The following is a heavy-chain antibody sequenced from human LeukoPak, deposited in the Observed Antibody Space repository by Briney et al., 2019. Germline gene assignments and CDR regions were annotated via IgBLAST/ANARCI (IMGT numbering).Heavy chain of an antibody. CDR3: ASSGSYFQFDY. Sequence: QTGGSLRLSCAASGFTVSSNYMSWVRQAPGKGLEWVSVIYSGGSTYYADSVKGRFTISRDNSKNTLYLQMNSLRVEDTAVYYCASSGSYFQFDYWGQGTLVTVSS. J-gene: IGHJ4*02. CDR1: GFTVSSNY. CDR2: IYSGGST. V-gene: IGHV3-66*01. D-gene: IGHD1-26*01.